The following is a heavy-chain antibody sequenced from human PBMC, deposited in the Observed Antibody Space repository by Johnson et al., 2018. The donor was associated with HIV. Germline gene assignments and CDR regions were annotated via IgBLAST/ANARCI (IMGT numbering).Heavy chain of an antibody. CDR2: ISSGGRTI. J-gene: IGHJ3*02. D-gene: IGHD1-26*01. V-gene: IGHV3-11*01. CDR3: TTEWDGDAFDI. CDR1: GFNFSDHY. Sequence: QVQLVESGGGVVQPGGSLRLSCAASGFNFSDHYMTWIRQAPGKGLEWVSYISSGGRTIYYADSVKGRFTISRDNAKNSLYLQMNSLKTEDTAVYYCTTEWDGDAFDIWGQGTMVTVSS.